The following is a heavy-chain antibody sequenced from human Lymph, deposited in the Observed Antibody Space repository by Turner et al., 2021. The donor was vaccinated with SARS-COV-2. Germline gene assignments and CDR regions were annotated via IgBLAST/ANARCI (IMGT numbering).Heavy chain of an antibody. CDR3: ARHPRFDSESYSGAFDI. J-gene: IGHJ3*02. Sequence: LQLQESGPGLVKPAEPLSLTCTVSGGSISSSTYYWGWIRQPPGKGLEWDGNIYYSCGTYYNPSPNSRVTISVDTSKNQFSLKLSSVTAADTAVYYCARHPRFDSESYSGAFDIWGQGTMVTVSS. CDR1: GGSISSSTYY. CDR2: IYYSCGT. D-gene: IGHD1-26*01. V-gene: IGHV4-39*01.